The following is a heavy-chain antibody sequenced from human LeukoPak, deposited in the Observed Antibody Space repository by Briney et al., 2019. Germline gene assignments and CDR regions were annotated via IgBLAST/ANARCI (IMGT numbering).Heavy chain of an antibody. Sequence: GGSLRLSCAASGFTFSSYSMNWVRQAPGKGLEWVSSISSSSSYIYYADSVKGRFTISRGNAKNSLYLQMNSLRAEDTAVYYCARVGINDAFDIWGQGTMVTVSS. CDR2: ISSSSSYI. V-gene: IGHV3-21*01. D-gene: IGHD1-1*01. J-gene: IGHJ3*02. CDR1: GFTFSSYS. CDR3: ARVGINDAFDI.